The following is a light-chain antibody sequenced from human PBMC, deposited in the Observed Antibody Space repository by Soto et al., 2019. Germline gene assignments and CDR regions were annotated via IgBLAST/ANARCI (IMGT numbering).Light chain of an antibody. CDR3: SSYAGSNNYV. CDR2: GVT. Sequence: QSVLTQPPSASGSPGQSVTISCTGTSSDVGAYTYVSWYQQHPGIAPKLMIYGVTERPSEVPDRFSGSKSGNTASLTVSGLQTEDEAYYYCSSYAGSNNYVFGTGTKVTVL. V-gene: IGLV2-8*01. CDR1: SSDVGAYTY. J-gene: IGLJ1*01.